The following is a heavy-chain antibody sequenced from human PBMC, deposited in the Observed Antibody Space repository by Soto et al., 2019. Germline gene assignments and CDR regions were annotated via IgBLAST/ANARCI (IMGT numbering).Heavy chain of an antibody. V-gene: IGHV4-59*08. CDR1: GGSISRYY. CDR2: IYYSGST. J-gene: IGHJ4*02. Sequence: PSETLSLTCAVSGGSISRYYWSWIRQPPGKGLEWIGYIYYSGSTNYNPSLKSRVTISVDTSKNQFSLKLSSVTAADTAVYYCAAGQYYDFWSGYYIWGQGTLVNVSS. D-gene: IGHD3-3*01. CDR3: AAGQYYDFWSGYYI.